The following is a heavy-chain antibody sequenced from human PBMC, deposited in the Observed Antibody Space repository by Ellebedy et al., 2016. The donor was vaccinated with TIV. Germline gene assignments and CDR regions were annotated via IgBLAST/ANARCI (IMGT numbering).Heavy chain of an antibody. CDR2: IYYSGST. V-gene: IGHV4-39*01. CDR1: GGSISSSSYY. CDR3: ASILTGYSTVLDY. D-gene: IGHD3-9*01. J-gene: IGHJ4*02. Sequence: MPSETLSLTCTVSGGSISSSSYYWGWIRQPPGKGLEWIGSIYYSGSTYYNPSLKSQVTISVDTSKNQFSLKLSSVTAADTAVYYCASILTGYSTVLDYWGQGTLVTVSS.